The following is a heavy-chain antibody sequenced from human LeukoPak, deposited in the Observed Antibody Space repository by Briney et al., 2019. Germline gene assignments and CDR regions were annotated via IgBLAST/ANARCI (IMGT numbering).Heavy chain of an antibody. J-gene: IGHJ4*02. V-gene: IGHV3-23*01. CDR3: AKKTPGTHPCDY. CDR1: RFTLGSSA. Sequence: GGCLRLSPAASRFTLGSSAVNWVRQAPGKGGEWVSACGTDGDTYYADSVKGRFTISRDNSKNTLYLQMTSLRADDTAVYYCAKKTPGTHPCDYWGQGTLVTVSP. CDR2: CGTDGDT. D-gene: IGHD6-13*01.